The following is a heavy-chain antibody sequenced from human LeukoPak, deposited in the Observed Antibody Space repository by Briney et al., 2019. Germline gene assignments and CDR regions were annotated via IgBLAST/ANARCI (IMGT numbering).Heavy chain of an antibody. CDR2: ITSGSTSI. D-gene: IGHD3-9*01. Sequence: AGGSLRLSCAGSGFTFNIYSMSWVRQAPGKGLEWVSYITSGSTSIYYADSVKGRFTISRDDAKNSLYLQMNSLRVEDTAIYYCTTLNFHDTWGPGTLVTVSS. CDR1: GFTFNIYS. V-gene: IGHV3-48*01. CDR3: TTLNFHDT. J-gene: IGHJ5*02.